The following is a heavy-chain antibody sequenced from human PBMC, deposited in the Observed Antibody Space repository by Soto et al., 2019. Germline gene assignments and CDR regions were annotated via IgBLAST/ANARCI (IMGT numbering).Heavy chain of an antibody. D-gene: IGHD2-15*01. J-gene: IGHJ6*03. V-gene: IGHV4-39*01. CDR2: IYYSGST. Sequence: TSETLSLTCTVSGGSISSSSYYWGWIRQPPGKGLEWIGSIYYSGSTYYNPSLKSRVTISVDTSKNQFSLKLSSVTAADTAVYYCARRKRVVAATGYYYYMDVWGKGTTVTVSS. CDR3: ARRKRVVAATGYYYYMDV. CDR1: GGSISSSSYY.